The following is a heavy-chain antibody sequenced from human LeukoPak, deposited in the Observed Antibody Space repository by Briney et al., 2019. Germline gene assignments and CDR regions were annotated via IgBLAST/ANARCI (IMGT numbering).Heavy chain of an antibody. CDR1: GFTFSNYG. V-gene: IGHV3-30*02. J-gene: IGHJ4*02. CDR2: IHYDGSND. CDR3: AKDRSHCSGGSCYWGHLDY. Sequence: GGSLRLSCAASGFTFSNYGMNWVRQAPGKGLEWVAFIHYDGSNDYYADSMKGRFTISRDNSKNTLYLQMNSLRGEDTAVYYCAKDRSHCSGGSCYWGHLDYWGQGTLVTVSS. D-gene: IGHD2-15*01.